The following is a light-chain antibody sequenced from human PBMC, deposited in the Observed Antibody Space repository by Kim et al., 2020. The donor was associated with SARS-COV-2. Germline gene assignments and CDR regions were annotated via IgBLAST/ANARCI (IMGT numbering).Light chain of an antibody. Sequence: VSPGQTASITCSGDNMGDRYVSWYQPKPGPSPILVIYQDGRRPSGIPEPFSGSDSGNTATLTISGTQVMDDADYYGQAWDSSTYVFGTGTKVTVL. CDR2: QDG. CDR1: NMGDRY. J-gene: IGLJ1*01. CDR3: QAWDSSTYV. V-gene: IGLV3-1*01.